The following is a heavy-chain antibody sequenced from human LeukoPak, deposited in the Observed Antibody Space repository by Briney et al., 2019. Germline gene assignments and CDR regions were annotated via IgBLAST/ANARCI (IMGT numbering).Heavy chain of an antibody. J-gene: IGHJ4*02. V-gene: IGHV4-34*01. CDR2: INHSGRT. Sequence: SETLSLTCAVYGGSFSDYFWGWIRQPPGKGLEWIGEINHSGRTYYNPSLKSRVTISVDTSKNQFSLKLSSVTAADTAVYYCARDRSRRFRFDYWGQGTLVTVSS. CDR3: ARDRSRRFRFDY. CDR1: GGSFSDYF. D-gene: IGHD3-10*01.